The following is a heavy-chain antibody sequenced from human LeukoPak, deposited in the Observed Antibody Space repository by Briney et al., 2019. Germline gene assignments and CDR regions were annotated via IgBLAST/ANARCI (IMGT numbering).Heavy chain of an antibody. Sequence: SSETLSLTRTVSGGSISSYYWSWIRQPPGKGLEWIGYIYYSGSTNYNPSLKSRVTISVDTSKNQFSLKLSSVTAADTAVYYCARGVTAIVYWGQGTLVTVSS. CDR3: ARGVTAIVY. CDR1: GGSISSYY. CDR2: IYYSGST. J-gene: IGHJ4*02. V-gene: IGHV4-59*01. D-gene: IGHD2-21*02.